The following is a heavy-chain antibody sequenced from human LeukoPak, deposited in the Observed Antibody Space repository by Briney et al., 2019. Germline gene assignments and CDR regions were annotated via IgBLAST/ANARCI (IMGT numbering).Heavy chain of an antibody. CDR2: VYNSGT. CDR3: ARDYGGKFDC. V-gene: IGHV4-59*01. J-gene: IGHJ4*02. CDR1: GGSIRNFY. Sequence: SETLSLTCTVSGGSIRNFYWSWIRQTPGKGLEWIGYVYNSGTNYNPSLKSRVTISMDTSKNQFSLNLNSVTAADTAVYYCARDYGGKFDCWGQGTLVTVSS. D-gene: IGHD4-23*01.